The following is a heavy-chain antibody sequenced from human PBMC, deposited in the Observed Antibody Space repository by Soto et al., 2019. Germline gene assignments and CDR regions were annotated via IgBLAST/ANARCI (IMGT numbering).Heavy chain of an antibody. D-gene: IGHD3-10*01. CDR3: ARPGVVRRYYYGMDV. Sequence: ASVKVSCKVSGYTLTELSMHWVRQAPGKGLEWMGGFDPEDGETIYAQKFQGRVTISVDTSKNQFSLKLSSVTAADTAVYYCARPGVVRRYYYGMDVWGQGTTVTVSS. J-gene: IGHJ6*02. CDR2: FDPEDGET. CDR1: GYTLTELS. V-gene: IGHV1-24*01.